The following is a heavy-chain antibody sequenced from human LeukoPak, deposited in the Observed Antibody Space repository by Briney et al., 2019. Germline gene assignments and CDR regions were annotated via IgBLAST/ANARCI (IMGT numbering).Heavy chain of an antibody. CDR2: INPSGGST. J-gene: IGHJ5*02. CDR3: ARDIVVVPAARSAFDP. V-gene: IGHV1-46*03. Sequence: ASVKVSCKASGYTFTSYYMHWVRQAPGQGLEWMGIINPSGGSTSYAQKFQGRVTMTRDTSTSTVYMELSSLRSEDTAVYCCARDIVVVPAARSAFDPWGQGTLVTVSS. D-gene: IGHD2-2*01. CDR1: GYTFTSYY.